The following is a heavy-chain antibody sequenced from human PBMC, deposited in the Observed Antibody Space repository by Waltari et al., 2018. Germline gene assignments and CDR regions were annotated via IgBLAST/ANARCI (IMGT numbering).Heavy chain of an antibody. CDR2: INPNSGGT. V-gene: IGHV1-2*02. D-gene: IGHD2-15*01. Sequence: QVQLVQSGSELKKPGASVKVSCKASGYTFTSYALNWVRQAPGQGLEWMGWINPNSGGTNYAQKFQGRVTMTRDTSISTAYMELSRLRSDDTAVYYCARPPLLYCSGGSCYEDYWGQGTLVTVSS. CDR3: ARPPLLYCSGGSCYEDY. J-gene: IGHJ4*02. CDR1: GYTFTSYA.